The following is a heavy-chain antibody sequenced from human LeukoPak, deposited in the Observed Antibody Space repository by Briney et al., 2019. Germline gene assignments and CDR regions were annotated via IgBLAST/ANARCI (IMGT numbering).Heavy chain of an antibody. CDR1: GFTFSPYA. J-gene: IGHJ4*02. V-gene: IGHV3-7*01. CDR2: IKKDGSEK. Sequence: GGSLRLSCAASGFTFSPYAMSWVRQAPGKGLEWVANIKKDGSEKYYVDSVKGRFTISRDNAKTSLYLQMNSLRAEDTAVYYCARDLSGVTGYTYGRGIDYWGQGTLVTVSS. D-gene: IGHD5-18*01. CDR3: ARDLSGVTGYTYGRGIDY.